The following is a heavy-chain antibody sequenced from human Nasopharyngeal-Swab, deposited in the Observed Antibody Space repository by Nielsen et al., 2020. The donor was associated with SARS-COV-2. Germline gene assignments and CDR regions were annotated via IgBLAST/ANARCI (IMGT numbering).Heavy chain of an antibody. J-gene: IGHJ5*02. V-gene: IGHV4-39*01. Sequence: GSLRLSCTVSGGSISSSSYYWGWIRQPPGKGLEWIGSIYYSGSTYYNPSLKSRVTISVDTSKNQFSLKLSSVTAADTAVYYCAIVGATVGWFDPWGQGTLVTVSS. D-gene: IGHD1-26*01. CDR1: GGSISSSSYY. CDR3: AIVGATVGWFDP. CDR2: IYYSGST.